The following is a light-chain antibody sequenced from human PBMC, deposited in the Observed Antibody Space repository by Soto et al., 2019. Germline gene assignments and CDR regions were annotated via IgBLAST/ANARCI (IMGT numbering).Light chain of an antibody. CDR3: AGRDDSLSGLYV. CDR1: SGSLS. CDR2: SNY. V-gene: IGLV1-44*01. J-gene: IGLJ1*01. Sequence: QSVLTQPPSASGTPGQRVTISCSASSGSLSVDWYQHLPGTAPKLLIYSNYQRPSGVPDRFSGSNSGTSASLVISGLQSEDDADYYCAGRDDSLSGLYVFGTGTKLTVL.